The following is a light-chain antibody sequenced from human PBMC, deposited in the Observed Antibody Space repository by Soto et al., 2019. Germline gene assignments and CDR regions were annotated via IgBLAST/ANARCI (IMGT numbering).Light chain of an antibody. Sequence: EIVMTQSPATLSVSPGERATLSCRASQSVGGSLAWYQQKPGQAPRLLIYGASTRATDIPARFSGSGSGTEFTIPISSLQSEDFAFNYCKQYEGRAMFTFCSGTKVEIK. CDR3: KQYEGRAMFT. CDR2: GAS. V-gene: IGKV3-15*01. CDR1: QSVGGS. J-gene: IGKJ3*01.